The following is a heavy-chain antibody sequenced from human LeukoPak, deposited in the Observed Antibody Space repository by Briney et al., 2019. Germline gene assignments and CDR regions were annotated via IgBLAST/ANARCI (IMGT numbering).Heavy chain of an antibody. Sequence: GGSLTLTCAASGFTFSIYGMHWVRQAPGKGLEWVALIWYDGSDKYYADSVKGRFTISRDNSKNTLYLQMNSLRAEDTAVYYCAREMGFAELYSDYWAQETLVTVSS. J-gene: IGHJ4*02. CDR2: IWYDGSDK. D-gene: IGHD3-10*01. CDR3: AREMGFAELYSDY. V-gene: IGHV3-33*01. CDR1: GFTFSIYG.